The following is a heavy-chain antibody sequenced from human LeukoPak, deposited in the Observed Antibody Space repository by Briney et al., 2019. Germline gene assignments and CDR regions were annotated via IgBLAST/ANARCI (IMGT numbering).Heavy chain of an antibody. CDR3: AKASAPSGCSPPYYYYSMDV. V-gene: IGHV3-23*01. CDR2: ISGSGGST. CDR1: GFTFSSYA. Sequence: TGGSLRLSCAASGFTFSSYAMSWVRQAPGKGLEWVSAISGSGGSTYYADSVKGRFTIFRDNSKNTLYLLMKSLIAEATAVYYFAKASAPSGCSPPYYYYSMDVWGQGTTVTVS. J-gene: IGHJ6*02. D-gene: IGHD5-12*01.